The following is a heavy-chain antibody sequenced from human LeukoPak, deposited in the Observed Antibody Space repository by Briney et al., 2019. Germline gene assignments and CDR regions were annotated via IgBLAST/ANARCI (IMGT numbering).Heavy chain of an antibody. CDR1: GYTFTGYY. J-gene: IGHJ4*02. V-gene: IGHV1-2*06. D-gene: IGHD2-2*01. CDR3: ARDSRVSGDY. CDR2: IDPNSGGT. Sequence: EASVKVSCKTSGYTFTGYYIHWLRQAPGQGLEWLGRIDPNSGGTSYAHNFQGRVTMTRDTSISTAYMDLSSLRSDDTAVYYCARDSRVSGDYWGQGTLVTVSS.